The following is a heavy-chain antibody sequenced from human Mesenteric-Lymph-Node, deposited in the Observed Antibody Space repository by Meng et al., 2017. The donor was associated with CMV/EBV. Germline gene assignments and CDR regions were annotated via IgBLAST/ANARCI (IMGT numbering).Heavy chain of an antibody. CDR2: ISYDGSNK. CDR3: ARVYCSSTSCYRYFDY. D-gene: IGHD2-2*02. Sequence: GESLKISCAASGFTFSSYAMHWVRQAPGKGLEWVAVISYDGSNKYYADSVKGRFTISRDNSKNTLYLQMNSLRAEDTAVYYCARVYCSSTSCYRYFDYWGQGTLVTVSS. CDR1: GFTFSSYA. V-gene: IGHV3-30-3*01. J-gene: IGHJ4*01.